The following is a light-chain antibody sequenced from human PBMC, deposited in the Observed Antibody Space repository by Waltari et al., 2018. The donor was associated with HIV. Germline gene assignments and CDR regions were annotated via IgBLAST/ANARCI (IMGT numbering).Light chain of an antibody. V-gene: IGLV1-47*01. CDR2: RNN. CDR3: VAWYDSLSAWV. J-gene: IGLJ3*02. Sequence: QSVLTQPPSASGTPGQTVTISCSGSSSNIGHNYVFWYQQLPGTAPKPLIFRNNERPPSVRERFSGSKSGTSASLVISGLRSEDEAAYYCVAWYDSLSAWVLGCGTNLTVL. CDR1: SSNIGHNY.